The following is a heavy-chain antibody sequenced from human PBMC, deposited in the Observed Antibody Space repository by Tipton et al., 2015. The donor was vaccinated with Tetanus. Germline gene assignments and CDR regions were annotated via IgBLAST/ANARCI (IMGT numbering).Heavy chain of an antibody. J-gene: IGHJ5*02. V-gene: IGHV3-23*01. CDR3: AKEGREARPFPNWFDP. Sequence: SLRLSCVTSGFTFNTFSMSWVRQAPGKGLEWVSTLSGSGSSTYYADSVKGRFTISRDNSKNTVFLQMNSLSADDTAVYYCAKEGREARPFPNWFDPWDQGTLVTVSS. CDR1: GFTFNTFS. CDR2: LSGSGSST. D-gene: IGHD6-6*01.